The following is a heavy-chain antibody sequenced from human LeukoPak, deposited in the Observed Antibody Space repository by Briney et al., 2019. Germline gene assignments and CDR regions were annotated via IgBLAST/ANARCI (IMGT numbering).Heavy chain of an antibody. CDR3: ARIPLWFGEAGFDY. J-gene: IGHJ4*02. D-gene: IGHD3-10*01. V-gene: IGHV4-39*01. CDR2: IYYSGST. Sequence: SETLSLTCTVSGGSISSSSYYWGWTRQPPGKGLEWIGSIYYSGSTYYNPSLKSRVSISVDTSKNQFSLRLNSETAADTAVYYCARIPLWFGEAGFDYWGQGTLVTVSS. CDR1: GGSISSSSYY.